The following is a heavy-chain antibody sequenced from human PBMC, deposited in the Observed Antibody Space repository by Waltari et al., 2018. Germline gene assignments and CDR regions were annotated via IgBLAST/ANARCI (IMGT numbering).Heavy chain of an antibody. D-gene: IGHD3-22*01. CDR1: GGSISSYY. Sequence: QVQLQESGPGLVKPSETLSLTCTVSGGSISSYYWSWIRQPPGKGLEWIGYIYHSGSTNYNPARKSRVTISVDTSKNQFSRKLSSVTAADTAVYYCARGGWHYFDYWGQGTLVTVSS. CDR3: ARGGWHYFDY. V-gene: IGHV4-59*01. CDR2: IYHSGST. J-gene: IGHJ4*02.